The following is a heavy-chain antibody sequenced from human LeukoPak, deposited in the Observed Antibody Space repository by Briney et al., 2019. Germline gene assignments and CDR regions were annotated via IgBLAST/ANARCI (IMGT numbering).Heavy chain of an antibody. CDR1: GYTFTSYY. V-gene: IGHV1-46*01. J-gene: IGHJ4*02. D-gene: IGHD5-24*01. Sequence: ASVKVSCKASGYTFTSYYMHWVRQAPGQGLEWMGIINPSGGSTSYAQKFQGRVTMTRDTSTSTVYMELSSLRSEDTAAYYCARGGGRGGYNYYFDYWGQGTLVTVSS. CDR3: ARGGGRGGYNYYFDY. CDR2: INPSGGST.